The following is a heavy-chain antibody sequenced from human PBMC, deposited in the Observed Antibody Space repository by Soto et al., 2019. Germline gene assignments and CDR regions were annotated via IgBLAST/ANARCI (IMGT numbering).Heavy chain of an antibody. J-gene: IGHJ4*02. CDR1: GFTFSSYG. CDR2: ISYDGSNK. D-gene: IGHD3-22*01. CDR3: AKDRSPNYYDSSGFDY. Sequence: LRLSCAASGFTFSSYGMHWVRQAPGKGLEWVAVISYDGSNKYYADSVKGRFTISRDNSKNTLYLQMNSLRAEDTAVYYCAKDRSPNYYDSSGFDYWGQGTLVTVSS. V-gene: IGHV3-30*18.